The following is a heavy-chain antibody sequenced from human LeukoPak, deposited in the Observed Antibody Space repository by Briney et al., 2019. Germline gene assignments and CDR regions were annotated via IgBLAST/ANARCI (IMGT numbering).Heavy chain of an antibody. J-gene: IGHJ6*02. D-gene: IGHD1/OR15-1a*01. CDR1: GYTFTGYY. CDR3: ARGEHYYYYYGMDV. Sequence: ASVKVSCKASGYTFTGYYMHWVRQAPGQGLEWMGWMNPNSGNTGYAQKFQGRVTMTRNTSISTAYMELSSLRSEDTAVYYCARGEHYYYYYGMDVWGQGTTVTVSS. V-gene: IGHV1-8*02. CDR2: MNPNSGNT.